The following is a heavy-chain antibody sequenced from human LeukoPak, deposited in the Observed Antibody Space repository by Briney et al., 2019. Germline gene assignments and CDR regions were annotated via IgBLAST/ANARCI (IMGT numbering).Heavy chain of an antibody. J-gene: IGHJ4*02. Sequence: SETLSLTCAVYGGSFSGYYWSWIRQPPGKGLEWIGSIYYSGSTYYNPSLKSRVTISVDTSKNQFSLKLSSVTAADTAVYYCASTMVRGSYFDYWGQGTLVTVSS. CDR3: ASTMVRGSYFDY. D-gene: IGHD3-10*01. V-gene: IGHV4-34*01. CDR2: IYYSGST. CDR1: GGSFSGYY.